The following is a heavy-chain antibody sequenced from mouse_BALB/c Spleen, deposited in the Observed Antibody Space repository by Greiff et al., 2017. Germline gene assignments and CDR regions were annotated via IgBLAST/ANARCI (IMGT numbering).Heavy chain of an antibody. D-gene: IGHD2-14*01. CDR1: GFSLTSYG. CDR3: ARKVAYRYDAMDD. CDR2: IWSGGST. Sequence: VKLMESGPGLVQPSQSLSITCTVSGFSLTSYGVHWVRQSPGKGLEWLGVIWSGGSTDYNAAFISRLSISKDNSKSQVFFKMNSLQADDTAIYYCARKVAYRYDAMDDWGQGTSVTVSS. V-gene: IGHV2-4-1*01. J-gene: IGHJ4*01.